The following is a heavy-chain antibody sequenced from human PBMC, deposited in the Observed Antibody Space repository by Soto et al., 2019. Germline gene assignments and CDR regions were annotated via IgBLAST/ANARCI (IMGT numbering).Heavy chain of an antibody. J-gene: IGHJ6*02. CDR2: IIPIFGTA. Sequence: GASVKVSCKASGGTFSSYAMSWVRQAPGQGLEWMGGIIPIFGTANYAQKFQGRVTITADGSTSTAYMELSSLRSEDTAVYYCAREGVAPYYYYGMDVWGQGTPVTVSS. CDR3: AREGVAPYYYYGMDV. D-gene: IGHD5-12*01. CDR1: GGTFSSYA. V-gene: IGHV1-69*13.